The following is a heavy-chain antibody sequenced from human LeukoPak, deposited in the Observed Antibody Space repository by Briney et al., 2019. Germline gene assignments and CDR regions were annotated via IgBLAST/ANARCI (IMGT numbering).Heavy chain of an antibody. CDR3: ARLKSGYSIFDYYYFYMVV. CDR1: GGSISTSSYS. D-gene: IGHD6-25*01. V-gene: IGHV4-39*07. CDR2: IYYSEKN. Sequence: SETLSLTCTVSGGSISTSSYSWGWIRQPPGQGLGWLGSIYYSEKNYYNPSLKSRVTISVNTSKNQFSRKLNSLTAEDSAGNIRARLKSGYSIFDYYYFYMVVWGEGTTVTVSS. J-gene: IGHJ6*03.